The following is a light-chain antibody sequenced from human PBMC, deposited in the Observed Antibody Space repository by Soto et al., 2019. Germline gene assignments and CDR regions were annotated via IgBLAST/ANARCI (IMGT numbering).Light chain of an antibody. CDR1: ESVSTSY. CDR2: GAS. Sequence: EIVLTQSPGTLSLSPGERATLSCRASESVSTSYLAWYQQKPGQARRLLIYGASGRATRIPDRVSVSASGTDFTLTISRLEAEDFAVYYWQHYGTSSLFGPGTKVDIK. J-gene: IGKJ3*01. CDR3: QHYGTSSL. V-gene: IGKV3-20*01.